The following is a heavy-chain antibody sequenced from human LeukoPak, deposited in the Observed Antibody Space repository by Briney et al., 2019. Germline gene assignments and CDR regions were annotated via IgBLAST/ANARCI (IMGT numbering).Heavy chain of an antibody. CDR2: ISSSSSYI. CDR3: ARSFSSGWSYYFDY. D-gene: IGHD6-19*01. V-gene: IGHV3-21*01. Sequence: GGSLRLSCAASGFTFSSYSMNWVRQAPGKGLEWVSSISSSSSYIYYADSVKGRFTISRDNAKNSLYLQMNSLRAEDTAVYYCARSFSSGWSYYFDYWGQGTLVTVSS. CDR1: GFTFSSYS. J-gene: IGHJ4*02.